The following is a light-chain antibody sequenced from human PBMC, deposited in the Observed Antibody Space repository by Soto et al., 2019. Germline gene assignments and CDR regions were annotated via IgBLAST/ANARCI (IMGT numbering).Light chain of an antibody. J-gene: IGKJ1*01. CDR3: QQYNIWPRT. V-gene: IGKV3-15*01. CDR2: GAS. Sequence: EIVMTQSPATLSVSPGERATLSCRASQSVNSRLAWYQQKPGQAPRLLVYGASTRAXXIXAXXSGSGSGTEFTLTINRLQSEDFAVYYCQQYNIWPRTFGRGTKVENK. CDR1: QSVNSR.